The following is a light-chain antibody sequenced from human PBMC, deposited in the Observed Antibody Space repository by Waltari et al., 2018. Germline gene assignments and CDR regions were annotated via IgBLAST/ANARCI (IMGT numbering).Light chain of an antibody. J-gene: IGKJ3*01. V-gene: IGKV1-39*01. CDR1: QSISSY. CDR2: AAS. Sequence: DIQMTQSPSSLSASVGDRVTITCRARQSISSYLNWYQQKPGKAPKLLIYAASSLQSGVPSRFSGSGSGTDFTLTISSLQPEDFATYYCQQSYSTPNFTFGPGTKVDIK. CDR3: QQSYSTPNFT.